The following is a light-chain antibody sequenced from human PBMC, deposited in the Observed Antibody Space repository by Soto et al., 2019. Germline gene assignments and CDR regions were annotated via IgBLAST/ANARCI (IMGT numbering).Light chain of an antibody. CDR1: QSVSSN. CDR2: GAS. Sequence: EIEMTQSPATLSLSPGERATLYCWASQSVSSNLAWYQQKPGQAPRLLIYGASTRVTGVPARFSGSGSGTEFTLTINSLQSEDFAVYYCQRYNRWPLSFGGGTKVDIK. CDR3: QRYNRWPLS. V-gene: IGKV3-15*01. J-gene: IGKJ4*01.